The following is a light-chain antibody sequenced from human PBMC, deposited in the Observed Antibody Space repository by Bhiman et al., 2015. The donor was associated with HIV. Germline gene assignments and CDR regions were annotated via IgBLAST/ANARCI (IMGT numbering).Light chain of an antibody. CDR2: DVS. CDR3: SSKTTSPTFHVL. V-gene: IGLV2-14*03. CDR1: SNNIGNYNY. J-gene: IGLJ2*01. Sequence: QSALTQPASVSGSPGQSITISCTGTSNNIGNYNYVSWYQHHPGKVPKLMIYDVSQRPSGVSNRFSGSKSGNTASLAISGLQAEDEADYYCSSKTTSPTFHVLFGGGTKLTVL.